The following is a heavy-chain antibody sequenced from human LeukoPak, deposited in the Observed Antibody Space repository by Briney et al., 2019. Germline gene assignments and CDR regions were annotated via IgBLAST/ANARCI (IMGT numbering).Heavy chain of an antibody. Sequence: GGSLRLSCAASGFTFDDYCMSWVRQAPGKGLEWVAVVSYDGSYKYYADSVKGRFTISRDNSKNTLYLQMNSLRAEDTAVYYCARARGYGAAYYFDYWGQGTLVTVSS. V-gene: IGHV3-30*03. D-gene: IGHD3-10*01. CDR1: GFTFDDYC. J-gene: IGHJ4*02. CDR2: VSYDGSYK. CDR3: ARARGYGAAYYFDY.